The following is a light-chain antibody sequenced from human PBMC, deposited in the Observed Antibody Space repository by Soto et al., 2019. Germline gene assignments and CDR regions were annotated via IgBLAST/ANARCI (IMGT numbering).Light chain of an antibody. CDR2: EVS. CDR3: SSCTTSTSLDRV. CDR1: SSDVGGYKY. Sequence: QSVLTQPASVSGSPGQSITISCTGTSSDVGGYKYVSWYQQHPGKAPKLMIYEVSNRPSGISNRFSGSKSGNTASLTISGLQAEDEADYYCSSCTTSTSLDRVFGTGIKLTVL. J-gene: IGLJ1*01. V-gene: IGLV2-14*01.